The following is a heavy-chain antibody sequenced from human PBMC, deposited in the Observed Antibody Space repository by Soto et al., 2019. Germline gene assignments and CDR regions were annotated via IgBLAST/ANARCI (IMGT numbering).Heavy chain of an antibody. CDR2: ISAYNGNT. D-gene: IGHD3-3*01. J-gene: IGHJ6*02. Sequence: ASVKVSCKASGYTFTSYGISWVRQAPGQGLEWMGWISAYNGNTNYAQKLQGRVTMTTDTSTSTAYMELRSLRSDDTAEYYCARDLPYYDLWSGYYGVTGNYYYYGMDVWGQGTTVTVSS. CDR1: GYTFTSYG. CDR3: ARDLPYYDLWSGYYGVTGNYYYYGMDV. V-gene: IGHV1-18*01.